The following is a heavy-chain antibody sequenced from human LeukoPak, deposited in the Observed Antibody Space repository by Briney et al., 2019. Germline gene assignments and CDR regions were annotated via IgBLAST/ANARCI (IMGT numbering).Heavy chain of an antibody. Sequence: GGSLRLSCAGSGFTFGDYGMAWVRLVPGKGLEWVSYISSSGSTIYYADSVKGRFTISRDNAKNSLYLQMNSLRAEDTAVYYCAREYCSGGSCYSVPGQGFDYWGQGTLVTVSS. CDR1: GFTFGDYG. V-gene: IGHV3-11*04. CDR3: AREYCSGGSCYSVPGQGFDY. J-gene: IGHJ4*02. CDR2: ISSSGSTI. D-gene: IGHD2-15*01.